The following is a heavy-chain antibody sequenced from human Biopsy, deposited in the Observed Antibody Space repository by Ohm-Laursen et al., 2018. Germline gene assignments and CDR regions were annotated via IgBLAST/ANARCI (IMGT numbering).Heavy chain of an antibody. Sequence: SETLSLTWTVSGGSISGYHWSWIRKSPGKGLEWLGYISYTGGITSNPSLNGRATMSLDTSTNQFSLRLIYVTAADTAVYFCARMPHFDYWGQGILVTVSS. V-gene: IGHV4-59*01. CDR3: ARMPHFDY. J-gene: IGHJ4*02. D-gene: IGHD2-2*01. CDR1: GGSISGYH. CDR2: ISYTGGI.